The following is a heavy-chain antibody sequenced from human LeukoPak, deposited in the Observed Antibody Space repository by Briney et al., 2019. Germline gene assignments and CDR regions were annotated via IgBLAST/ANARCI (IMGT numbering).Heavy chain of an antibody. CDR3: VRDRYDVLTGYNDAFDI. Sequence: GGSLRLSCAASGFTFTTYWMSWVRQAPGKGLEWMANIKQDGSEKYYVDSVKGRFTISRDNAKNSLYLQMNSLKAEDTAVYYCVRDRYDVLTGYNDAFDIWGHGTLVAVSS. V-gene: IGHV3-7*01. CDR2: IKQDGSEK. CDR1: GFTFTTYW. J-gene: IGHJ3*02. D-gene: IGHD3-9*01.